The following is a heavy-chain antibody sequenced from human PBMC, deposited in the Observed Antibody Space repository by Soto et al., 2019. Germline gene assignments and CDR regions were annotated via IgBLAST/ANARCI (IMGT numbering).Heavy chain of an antibody. CDR3: ANVPRYVAWLLQLDYFDY. CDR2: ISAGGGTT. CDR1: GFTFDTNG. V-gene: IGHV3-23*01. J-gene: IGHJ4*02. D-gene: IGHD3-9*01. Sequence: GGSLRLSCAASGFTFDTNGMTWVRQVPGKGLEWVSAISAGGGTTYYADPVKGRFTISRDNSKNMLYLQMNSLRAEDTAVYHCANVPRYVAWLLQLDYFDYRAQGKQVPVS.